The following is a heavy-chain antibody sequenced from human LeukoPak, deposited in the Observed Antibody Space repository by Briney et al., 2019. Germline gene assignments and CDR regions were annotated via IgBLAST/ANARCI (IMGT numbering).Heavy chain of an antibody. D-gene: IGHD5-18*01. Sequence: GRSLRLSCAASGFTFSSYAMHWVRQAPGKGLEWVAVISYDGSNKYYADSVKGRFTISRDNSKNTLYLQMNSLRAEDTAVYYCARRGYSXXXDYWGQGTLVTVSS. CDR1: GFTFSSYA. CDR2: ISYDGSNK. V-gene: IGHV3-30-3*01. J-gene: IGHJ4*02. CDR3: ARRGYSXXXDY.